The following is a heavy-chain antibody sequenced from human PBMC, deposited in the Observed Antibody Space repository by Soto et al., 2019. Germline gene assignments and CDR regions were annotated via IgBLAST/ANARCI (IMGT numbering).Heavy chain of an antibody. CDR3: ARDCKGEWLLYIPNCVDY. J-gene: IGHJ4*02. CDR2: ISAYNGNT. Sequence: ASVKVSCKASGYTFTSYGISWVRQAPGQGLEWMGWISAYNGNTNYAQKLQGRVTMTTDTSTSTAYMELSSLRSEDTAVYYCARDCKGEWLLYIPNCVDYWGQG. D-gene: IGHD3-3*01. CDR1: GYTFTSYG. V-gene: IGHV1-18*01.